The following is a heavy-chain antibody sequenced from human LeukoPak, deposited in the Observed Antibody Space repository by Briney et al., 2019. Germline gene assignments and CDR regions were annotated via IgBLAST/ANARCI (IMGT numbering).Heavy chain of an antibody. CDR1: GGTFSSYA. V-gene: IGHV1-69*04. CDR2: IIPILGIA. D-gene: IGHD2-21*02. J-gene: IGHJ5*02. Sequence: ASVKVSCRASGGTFSSYAISWVRQAPGQGLEWMGRIIPILGIANYAQKFQGRVTITADKSTSTACMELSSLRSEDTAVYYCARDRIVVVTGWFDPWGQGTPVTVSS. CDR3: ARDRIVVVTGWFDP.